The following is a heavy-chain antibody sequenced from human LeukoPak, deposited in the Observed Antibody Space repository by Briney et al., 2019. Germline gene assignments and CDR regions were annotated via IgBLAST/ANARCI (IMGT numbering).Heavy chain of an antibody. CDR1: GGSISGSY. Sequence: SETPSLTCTVSGGSISGSYWSWILHPPGKGLELIGHIYYSGRTNYNPSLRSRVTLSVDTSKNQFSLKLSSVTAADTAVYYCARDRDNWNDGNAFDIWGQGTMVTVSS. V-gene: IGHV4-59*01. D-gene: IGHD1-1*01. CDR2: IYYSGRT. J-gene: IGHJ3*02. CDR3: ARDRDNWNDGNAFDI.